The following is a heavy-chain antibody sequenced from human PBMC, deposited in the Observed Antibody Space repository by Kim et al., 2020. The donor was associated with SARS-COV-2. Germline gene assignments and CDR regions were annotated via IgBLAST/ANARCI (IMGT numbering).Heavy chain of an antibody. Sequence: VKGRFTTSRDDSKSIAYLQMNSLKTEDTAVYYCTSPGEMAKIGDLWYFDYWGQGTLVTVSS. CDR3: TSPGEMAKIGDLWYFDY. D-gene: IGHD3-10*01. V-gene: IGHV3-49*02. J-gene: IGHJ4*02.